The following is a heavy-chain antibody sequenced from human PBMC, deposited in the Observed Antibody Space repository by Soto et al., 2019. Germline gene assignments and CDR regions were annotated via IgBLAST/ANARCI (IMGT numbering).Heavy chain of an antibody. V-gene: IGHV5-51*01. D-gene: IGHD6-19*01. J-gene: IGHJ4*02. CDR3: ARHLRVAVAGTSPFDY. Sequence: EVQLVQSGAEVKKPGESLKISCKGSGYSFTSYWIGWVRQMPGKGLEWMGIIYPGDSDTRYSPSFQGQVTISADKSISTAYLQWSSLKASDTAMYYCARHLRVAVAGTSPFDYWGQGTLVTVSS. CDR1: GYSFTSYW. CDR2: IYPGDSDT.